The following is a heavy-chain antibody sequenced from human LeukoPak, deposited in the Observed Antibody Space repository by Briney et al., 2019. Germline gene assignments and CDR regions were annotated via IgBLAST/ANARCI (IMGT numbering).Heavy chain of an antibody. D-gene: IGHD6-19*01. Sequence: SETLSLTCTVSGASISNYYWSWIRQPPGKGLECIGYVSYSGRTNHNPSLKSRVTISVDTSKNQFSLKLSSVTAADTAVYYCARHTSGLNFDYWGQGTLVTVSS. CDR2: VSYSGRT. V-gene: IGHV4-59*08. J-gene: IGHJ4*02. CDR3: ARHTSGLNFDY. CDR1: GASISNYY.